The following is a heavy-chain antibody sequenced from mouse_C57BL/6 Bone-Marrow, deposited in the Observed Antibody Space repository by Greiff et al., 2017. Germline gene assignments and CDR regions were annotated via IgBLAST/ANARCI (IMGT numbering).Heavy chain of an antibody. CDR3: ARYALYGNYDY. CDR2: IYPGGGYT. V-gene: IGHV1-63*01. CDR1: GYTFTNYW. J-gene: IGHJ2*01. Sequence: QVQLKESGAELVRPGTSVKMSCKASGYTFTNYWIGWAKQRPGHGLEWIGDIYPGGGYTNYNEKFKGKATLTADKSSSTAYMQVSSLTSEDSAIYYFARYALYGNYDYWGQGTTLTVSS. D-gene: IGHD2-1*01.